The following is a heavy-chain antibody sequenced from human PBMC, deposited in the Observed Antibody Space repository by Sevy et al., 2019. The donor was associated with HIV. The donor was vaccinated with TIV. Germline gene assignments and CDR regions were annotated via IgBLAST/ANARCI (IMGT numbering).Heavy chain of an antibody. D-gene: IGHD6-13*01. CDR3: ARSISWYASFDY. CDR1: GRTFRSNA. V-gene: IGHV1-69*13. CDR2: IITMFGTA. J-gene: IGHJ4*02. Sequence: ASVKVSCKSSGRTFRSNAISWVRQAPGQGLEWMGGIITMFGTANYAQKFQGRVTITADESASTAYMELSSLRSDDTAIYYCARSISWYASFDYWGQGTLVTVSS.